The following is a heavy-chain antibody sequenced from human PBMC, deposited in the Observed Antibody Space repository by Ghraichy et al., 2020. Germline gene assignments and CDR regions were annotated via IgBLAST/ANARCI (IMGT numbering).Heavy chain of an antibody. CDR1: GFTFSNVW. D-gene: IGHD5-18*01. Sequence: GGSLRLSCAASGFTFSNVWMSWVRQAPGKGLEWVGRIKSKTDGGTTDYAAPVKGRFTISRDDFKNIVYLQMNSLKTEDTAVYYCTTYQLAIDYWGQGTLVTVSS. J-gene: IGHJ4*02. CDR2: IKSKTDGGTT. CDR3: TTYQLAIDY. V-gene: IGHV3-15*01.